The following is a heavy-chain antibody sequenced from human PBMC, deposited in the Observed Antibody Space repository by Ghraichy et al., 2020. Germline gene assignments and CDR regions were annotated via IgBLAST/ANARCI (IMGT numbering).Heavy chain of an antibody. D-gene: IGHD6-19*01. CDR1: GFTFSSYG. CDR2: IWYDGSNK. Sequence: LSLTCAASGFTFSSYGMHWVRQAPGKGLEWVAVIWYDGSNKYYADSVKGRFTISRDNSKNTLYLQMNSLRAEDTAVYYCASISSGSPFDYWGQGTLVTVSS. CDR3: ASISSGSPFDY. J-gene: IGHJ4*02. V-gene: IGHV3-33*01.